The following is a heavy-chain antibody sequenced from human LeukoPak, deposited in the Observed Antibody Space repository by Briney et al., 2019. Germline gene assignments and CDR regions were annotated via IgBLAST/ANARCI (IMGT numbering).Heavy chain of an antibody. CDR2: MNPYSGNT. D-gene: IGHD3-22*01. Sequence: ASVKVSCQGSGYSFTSYDINWVRQATGQGLEWMGWMNPYSGNTGYVERFQGRVTFTRDTSINTAYMELSGLISDDTAVYYCAFRGHHYETSWDYRGQGTLVTVSS. V-gene: IGHV1-8*03. CDR3: AFRGHHYETSWDY. CDR1: GYSFTSYD. J-gene: IGHJ4*02.